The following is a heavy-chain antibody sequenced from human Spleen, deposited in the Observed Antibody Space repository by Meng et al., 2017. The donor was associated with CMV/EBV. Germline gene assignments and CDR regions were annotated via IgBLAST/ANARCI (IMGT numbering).Heavy chain of an antibody. Sequence: SYYVHWVRQAPGQGLEWIGIINPSGGSTSYAQKFQGRVTMTRDTSTSTVYMELSSLRSEDTAVYYCARGSIFYGSGITIFGVVGGYWGQGTLVTVSS. CDR3: ARGSIFYGSGITIFGVVGGY. J-gene: IGHJ4*02. V-gene: IGHV1-46*01. CDR2: INPSGGST. D-gene: IGHD3-3*01. CDR1: SYY.